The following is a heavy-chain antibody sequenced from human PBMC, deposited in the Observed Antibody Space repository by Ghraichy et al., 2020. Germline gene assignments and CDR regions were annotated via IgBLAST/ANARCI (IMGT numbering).Heavy chain of an antibody. Sequence: GGSLRLSCAASGFTFNLYNMNWVRQAPGKGLEWISSISSYGSQTSYADSVRGSFTISRDNANKSLYLQMNSLTVEDTAVYYCARDRRSVRFLEWLTFWGPGALVTVSS. CDR2: ISSYGSQT. CDR3: ARDRRSVRFLEWLTF. J-gene: IGHJ4*02. D-gene: IGHD3-3*01. CDR1: GFTFNLYN. V-gene: IGHV3-21*01.